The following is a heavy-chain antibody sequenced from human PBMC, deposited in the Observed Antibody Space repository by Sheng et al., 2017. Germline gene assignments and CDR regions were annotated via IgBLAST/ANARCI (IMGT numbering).Heavy chain of an antibody. Sequence: QVQLQESGPGLVKPSETLSLTCTVSGYSISSGYYWGWIRQPPGKGLEWIGSIYHSGSTYYNPSLKSRVTISVDTSKNQFSLKLSSVTAADTAVYYCARDKPPYGDYVWGNWFDPWGQGTLVTVSS. J-gene: IGHJ5*02. CDR2: IYHSGST. CDR3: ARDKPPYGDYVWGNWFDP. CDR1: GYSISSGYY. D-gene: IGHD4-17*01. V-gene: IGHV4-38-2*02.